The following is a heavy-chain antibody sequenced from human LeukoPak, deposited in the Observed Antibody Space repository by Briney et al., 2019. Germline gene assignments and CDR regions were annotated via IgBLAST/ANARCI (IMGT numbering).Heavy chain of an antibody. CDR2: INQDGSGK. CDR1: GITFSSHW. CDR3: ARDPHYGAFDI. J-gene: IGHJ3*02. D-gene: IGHD3-16*01. V-gene: IGHV3-7*01. Sequence: GGSLRLFCSACGITFSSHWMTGVRQARGKGLEWVAEINQDGSGKYYVDSVKGRFTISRDNAKNSLYLQMNSLSAEDTAVYYCARDPHYGAFDIWGQGTMVTVSS.